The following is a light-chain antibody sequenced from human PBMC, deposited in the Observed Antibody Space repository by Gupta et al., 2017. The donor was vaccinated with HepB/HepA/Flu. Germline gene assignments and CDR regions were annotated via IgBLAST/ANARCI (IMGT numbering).Light chain of an antibody. CDR2: VNSDGSH. V-gene: IGLV4-69*01. Sequence: QFVLTQSPSASASLGVPVKITCTLSSGHNTYAIAWHQQKPQKGPRFLMKVNSDGSHTKGDGTPDHFSGSSSGTEYYLSISNRQSDDEAGYYCQTWATGAKWVFGGGTKLTVL. J-gene: IGLJ3*02. CDR1: SGHNTYA. CDR3: QTWATGAKWV.